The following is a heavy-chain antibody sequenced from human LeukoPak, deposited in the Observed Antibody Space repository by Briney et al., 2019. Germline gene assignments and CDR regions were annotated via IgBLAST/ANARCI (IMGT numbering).Heavy chain of an antibody. J-gene: IGHJ2*01. CDR1: GGSISSSSYY. V-gene: IGHV4-39*01. CDR3: ARVGTSMTTVTTDLWYFDL. D-gene: IGHD4-11*01. Sequence: SETLSLTCTVSGGSISSSSYYWGWIRQPPGKGLEWIGSIYYSGSTYYNPSLKSRVTISVDTSKNQFSLKLSSVTAAGTAVYYCARVGTSMTTVTTDLWYFDLWGRGTLVTVSS. CDR2: IYYSGST.